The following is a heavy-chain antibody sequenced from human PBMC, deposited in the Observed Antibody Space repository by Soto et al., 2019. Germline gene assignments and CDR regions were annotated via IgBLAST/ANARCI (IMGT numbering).Heavy chain of an antibody. J-gene: IGHJ4*02. CDR1: GFIFSGNW. Sequence: GGSLRLSCAASGFIFSGNWMSWVRQAPGKGLEWVANIKYDGSDKRYVDSVEGRFTISRDNAKNSLYLHMNSLVVEDTATYYCARYHFGDYAFDSWGQGT. V-gene: IGHV3-7*04. D-gene: IGHD4-17*01. CDR2: IKYDGSDK. CDR3: ARYHFGDYAFDS.